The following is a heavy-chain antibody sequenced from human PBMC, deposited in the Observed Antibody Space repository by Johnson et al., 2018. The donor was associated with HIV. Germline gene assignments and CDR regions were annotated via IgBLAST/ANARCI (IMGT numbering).Heavy chain of an antibody. V-gene: IGHV3-49*04. Sequence: VQLVESGGGVVQPGGSLRLSCTASGFTFGDYAMSWVRQAPGKGLEWVGFIRSKAYGGTPDYAASVKGSFTISRDDSKSIAYLQMNSLKTEDTAVYYCTRHGGYCSSTSCSDCFDAFDIWGQGTMVAVYS. J-gene: IGHJ3*02. CDR3: TRHGGYCSSTSCSDCFDAFDI. D-gene: IGHD2-2*01. CDR2: IRSKAYGGTP. CDR1: GFTFGDYA.